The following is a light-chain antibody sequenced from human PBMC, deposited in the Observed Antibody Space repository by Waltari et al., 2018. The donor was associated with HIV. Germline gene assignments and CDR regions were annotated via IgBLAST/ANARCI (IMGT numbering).Light chain of an antibody. Sequence: QSVLTQPPSVSAAPGQKVTISCSGSSSNIGNNYESWFQQLPGTAPKLLIYDKHKRPSGIPDRFSASRSGTSATLAVTGLQIGDEADYYCGTWDTSLTAGVFGGGTKLTVL. V-gene: IGLV1-51*01. J-gene: IGLJ3*02. CDR2: DKH. CDR1: SSNIGNNY. CDR3: GTWDTSLTAGV.